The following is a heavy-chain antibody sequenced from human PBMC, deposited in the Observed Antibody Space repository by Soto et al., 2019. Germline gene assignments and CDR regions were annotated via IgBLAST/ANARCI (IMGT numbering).Heavy chain of an antibody. V-gene: IGHV3-23*01. D-gene: IGHD2-2*01. Sequence: EVQLLESGGGLVQPGGSLRLSCAASGFTFSSYAMSWVRQAPGKGQEWVSTMSGSGGYTYYADSVEGRFAISRDNSKNTLYLQMADLRAEDTAVYYCATFRFCTSTSCYGREGGFWGQGTLVTVSS. J-gene: IGHJ4*02. CDR3: ATFRFCTSTSCYGREGGF. CDR2: MSGSGGYT. CDR1: GFTFSSYA.